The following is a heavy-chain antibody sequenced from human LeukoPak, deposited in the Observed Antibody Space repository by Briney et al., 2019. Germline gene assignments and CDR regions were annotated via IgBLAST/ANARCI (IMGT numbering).Heavy chain of an antibody. D-gene: IGHD3-10*02. V-gene: IGHV4-39*01. Sequence: PSETLSLTCTVSGGSISSSSYYWGWIRQPPGKGLEWIGSIYYSGSTYYNPSLKSRVTISVDTSKNQFSPKLSSVTAADTAVYYCASIFSGLYYFDYWGQGTLVTVSS. CDR2: IYYSGST. J-gene: IGHJ4*02. CDR3: ASIFSGLYYFDY. CDR1: GGSISSSSYY.